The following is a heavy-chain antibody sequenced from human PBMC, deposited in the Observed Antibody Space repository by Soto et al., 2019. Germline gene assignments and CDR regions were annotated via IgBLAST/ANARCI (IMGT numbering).Heavy chain of an antibody. CDR3: ARRGEMATPFDY. CDR2: INHSGST. V-gene: IGHV4-34*01. CDR1: GGSFSGYY. J-gene: IGHJ4*02. D-gene: IGHD5-12*01. Sequence: QVQLQQWGAGLLKPSETLSLTCAVYGGSFSGYYWSWIRQPPGKGLEWIGEINHSGSTNYNPSLKSRVTISVDTSKNQFSLNLSSVTAADTAVYYCARRGEMATPFDYWGQGTLVTVSS.